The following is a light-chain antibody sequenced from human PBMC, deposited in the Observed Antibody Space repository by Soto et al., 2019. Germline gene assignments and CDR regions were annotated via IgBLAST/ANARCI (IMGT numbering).Light chain of an antibody. CDR1: SSNIGAGYD. Sequence: QSVLTQPPSVSGAPRQRVTISCTGSSSNIGAGYDVHWYHQLTGTAPKLLIYGNSNRPSGVPDRFSGSKSGTSASLAITGFQAEDEADYYCQSFDSSLSALFGGGTKLTVL. V-gene: IGLV1-40*01. CDR2: GNS. J-gene: IGLJ3*02. CDR3: QSFDSSLSAL.